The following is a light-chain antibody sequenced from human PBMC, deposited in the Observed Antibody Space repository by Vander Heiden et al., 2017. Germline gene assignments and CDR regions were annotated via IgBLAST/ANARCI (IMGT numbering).Light chain of an antibody. J-gene: IGLJ3*02. V-gene: IGLV6-57*01. CDR3: QSYDSSNLNWV. CDR2: EDN. CDR1: SGGIARKY. Sequence: NFILTQPHSVSESPRTPVTISGTRSSGGIARKYVQWYQHRPSSSPTTVIYEDNQRPSGVPDRFSGSIDSSSNSASLTISGLKTEDEADYYCQSYDSSNLNWVFGGGTKLTVL.